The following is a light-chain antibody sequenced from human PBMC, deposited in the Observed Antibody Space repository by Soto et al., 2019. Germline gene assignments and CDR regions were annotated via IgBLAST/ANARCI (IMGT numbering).Light chain of an antibody. Sequence: QSVLTQPPSVSGAPGQRVTISCTGRSSNIGAGFDVHWYQQLPGIAPKLLIHYNTNRPSGVPDRFSGSKSGTSASLAITGLQAEDEADYYCQSYDNSLSYVFGTGTKVTVL. CDR2: YNT. CDR1: SSNIGAGFD. CDR3: QSYDNSLSYV. V-gene: IGLV1-40*01. J-gene: IGLJ1*01.